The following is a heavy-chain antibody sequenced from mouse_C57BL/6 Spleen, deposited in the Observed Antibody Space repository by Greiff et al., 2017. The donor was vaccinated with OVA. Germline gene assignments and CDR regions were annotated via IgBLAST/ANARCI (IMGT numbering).Heavy chain of an antibody. CDR3: ARDGSFFYYFDY. CDR1: GYTFTSYW. Sequence: QVHVKQPGTELVKPGASVKLSCKASGYTFTSYWMHWVKQRPGQGLEWIGNINPSNGGTNYNEKFKSKATLTVDKSSSTAYMQLSSLTSEDSAVYYCARDGSFFYYFDYWGQGTTLTVSS. D-gene: IGHD1-1*01. V-gene: IGHV1-53*01. J-gene: IGHJ2*01. CDR2: INPSNGGT.